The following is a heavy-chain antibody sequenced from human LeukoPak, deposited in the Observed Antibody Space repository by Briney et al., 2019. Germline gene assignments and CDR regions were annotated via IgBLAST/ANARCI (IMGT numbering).Heavy chain of an antibody. D-gene: IGHD1-26*01. CDR3: GMSGDRVPLQDDVFDV. J-gene: IGHJ3*01. V-gene: IGHV5-51*01. CDR2: IYPGDSGP. Sequence: GESLKISCKASGYSFTSYCIGWVRQMPGKGLEWMGIIYPGDSGPTYSPSFQGQVTISVDKSINTAYLQWSRLQASDTAMYYCGMSGDRVPLQDDVFDVWGQGTMVTVST. CDR1: GYSFTSYC.